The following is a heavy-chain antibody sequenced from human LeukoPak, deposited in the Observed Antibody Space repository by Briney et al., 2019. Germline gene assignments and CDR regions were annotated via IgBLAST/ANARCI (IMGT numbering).Heavy chain of an antibody. CDR3: ARLTQENWNYYYYGMDV. D-gene: IGHD1-1*01. J-gene: IGHJ6*02. V-gene: IGHV1-18*01. Sequence: ASVKVSCKASGYTFTSYGMSWVRQAPGQGLEWMGWISAYNGNTNYAQKLQGRVTMTTDTSTSTAYMELRSLRSDDTAVYYCARLTQENWNYYYYGMDVWGQGTTVTVSS. CDR2: ISAYNGNT. CDR1: GYTFTSYG.